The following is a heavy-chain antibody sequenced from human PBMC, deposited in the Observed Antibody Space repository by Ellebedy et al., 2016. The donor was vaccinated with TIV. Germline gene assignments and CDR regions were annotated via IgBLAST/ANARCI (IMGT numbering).Heavy chain of an antibody. D-gene: IGHD6-6*01. V-gene: IGHV3-23*01. CDR1: GFTFSSYA. CDR3: AKPREYSSSSGNYFDY. CDR2: ISGSGGST. Sequence: GESLKISCAASGFTFSSYAMSWVRQAPGKGLEWVSAISGSGGSTYYADSVKGRFTISRDNSKNTLYLQMNSLRAEDTAVYYCAKPREYSSSSGNYFDYWGQGTLVTVSS. J-gene: IGHJ4*02.